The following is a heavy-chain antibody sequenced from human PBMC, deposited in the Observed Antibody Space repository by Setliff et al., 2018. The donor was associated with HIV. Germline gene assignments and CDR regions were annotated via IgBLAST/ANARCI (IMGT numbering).Heavy chain of an antibody. Sequence: SVKVSCKASGGTFSSYPISWVRQAPGQGLEWMGGIIPIFGTTHYAQKFQGRVTVTADESTSTAYMQLSSLRSDDTAVYYCARGRNYDSSGYGDYYYYMDVWGKGTTVTAP. D-gene: IGHD3-22*01. CDR3: ARGRNYDSSGYGDYYYYMDV. J-gene: IGHJ6*03. V-gene: IGHV1-69*13. CDR1: GGTFSSYP. CDR2: IIPIFGTT.